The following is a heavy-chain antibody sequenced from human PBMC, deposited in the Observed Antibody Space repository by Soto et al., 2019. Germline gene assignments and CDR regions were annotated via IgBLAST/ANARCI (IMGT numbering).Heavy chain of an antibody. D-gene: IGHD6-19*01. CDR1: GGSFSDYY. Sequence: PSETLSLTCAVYGGSFSDYYWSWIRQPPGKGLEWIGEINHSGSTNYNPSLKSRVTISVDTSKNQFSLKLSSVTAADTAVYYCAIGLQQWLVPNWFDPWGQGTLVTVSS. CDR3: AIGLQQWLVPNWFDP. V-gene: IGHV4-34*01. CDR2: INHSGST. J-gene: IGHJ5*02.